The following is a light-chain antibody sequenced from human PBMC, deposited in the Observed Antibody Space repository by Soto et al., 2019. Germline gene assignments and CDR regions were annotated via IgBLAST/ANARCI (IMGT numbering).Light chain of an antibody. CDR2: GNN. CDR3: QSYDSSRSGVV. Sequence: QSALTQPPSVSGAPGQRVTISCTGSSSNIGAGYDVHWYQQLPGTAPKLLIYGNNNRPPGVPDRFSGSKSGTSAALAITGLQAWDDADYYCQSYDSSRSGVVFGGGTKLTVL. CDR1: SSNIGAGYD. J-gene: IGLJ2*01. V-gene: IGLV1-40*01.